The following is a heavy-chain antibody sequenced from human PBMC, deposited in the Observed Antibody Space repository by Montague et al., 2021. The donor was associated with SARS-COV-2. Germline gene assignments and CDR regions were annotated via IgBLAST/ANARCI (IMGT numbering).Heavy chain of an antibody. CDR1: GFTFSIYT. Sequence: SLRLSCAASGFTFSIYTMSWVRQAPGKGLEWVSAISGSAPSTNYADSVKGRFTISRDNSKNTVYLQMNSLRADDTATYYCAKDGGIAVAGLDSWGQGTLVTVSS. J-gene: IGHJ4*02. D-gene: IGHD6-19*01. CDR2: ISGSAPST. V-gene: IGHV3-23*01. CDR3: AKDGGIAVAGLDS.